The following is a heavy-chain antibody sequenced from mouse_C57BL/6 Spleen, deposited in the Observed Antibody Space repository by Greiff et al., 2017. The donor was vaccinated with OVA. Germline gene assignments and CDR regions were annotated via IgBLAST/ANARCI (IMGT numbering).Heavy chain of an antibody. D-gene: IGHD2-4*01. CDR3: AREWDYYWYFDV. J-gene: IGHJ1*03. V-gene: IGHV5-4*01. Sequence: EVHLVESGGGLVKPGGSLKLSCAASGFTFSSYAMSWVRQTPEKRLEWVATISDGGSYTYYPDNVKGRFTISRDNAKNNLYLQMSHLKSEDTAMYYCAREWDYYWYFDVWGTGTTVTVSS. CDR2: ISDGGSYT. CDR1: GFTFSSYA.